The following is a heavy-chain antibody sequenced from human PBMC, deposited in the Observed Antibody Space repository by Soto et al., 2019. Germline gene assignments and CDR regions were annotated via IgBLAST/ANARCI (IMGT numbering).Heavy chain of an antibody. CDR3: ARDDGSSWSSLGY. CDR1: GFTFSSYA. D-gene: IGHD6-13*01. Sequence: QVQLVESGGGVVQPGRSLRLSCAASGFTFSSYAMHWVRQAPGKGLEWVAVIWYDGSNKDYADSVKGRFTISRDNPKNTLSLQMNSLRDEDTAVYYCARDDGSSWSSLGYWGQGTRVTVSS. J-gene: IGHJ4*02. CDR2: IWYDGSNK. V-gene: IGHV3-33*01.